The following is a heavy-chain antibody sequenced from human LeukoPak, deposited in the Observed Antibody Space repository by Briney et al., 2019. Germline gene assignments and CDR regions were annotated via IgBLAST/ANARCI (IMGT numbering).Heavy chain of an antibody. V-gene: IGHV3-74*01. CDR2: INTDGSST. J-gene: IGHJ3*02. CDR1: GLTFSSYW. Sequence: GGPLRFSGAASGLTFSSYWWHWVAQAPGKGRVWVSRINTDGSSTSYADSVKGRFTISRDNAKNTLYLQMNSLRAEDTAVYYCARDRDAFDIWGQGTMVTVSS. D-gene: IGHD5-24*01. CDR3: ARDRDAFDI.